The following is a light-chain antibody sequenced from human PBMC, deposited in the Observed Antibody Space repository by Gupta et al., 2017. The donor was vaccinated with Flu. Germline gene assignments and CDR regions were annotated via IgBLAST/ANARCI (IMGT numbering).Light chain of an antibody. V-gene: IGLV1-51*02. Sequence: QSVLTQPPSVSAAPGPMVTISCSGTSFNSGNNYVSWYQQLPGTAPKLLIYENNKRPSGIPDRFSGSKSGTSATLGITGLQTGDEADYYCGTWDNSLSAGVFGGGTKLTVL. CDR1: SFNSGNNY. J-gene: IGLJ3*02. CDR3: GTWDNSLSAGV. CDR2: ENN.